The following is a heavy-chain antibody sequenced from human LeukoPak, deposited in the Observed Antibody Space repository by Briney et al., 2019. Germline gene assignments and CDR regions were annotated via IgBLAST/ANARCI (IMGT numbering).Heavy chain of an antibody. CDR1: GFTFSNYW. V-gene: IGHV3-7*01. CDR3: VSTATFDY. CDR2: IKQDGSEK. D-gene: IGHD2-21*02. Sequence: GGSLRLSCAASGFTFSNYWMSWVRQALGKGLEWVANIKQDGSEKNYVDSVKGRFTISRDNGKNSLYLQMNSLRAEDTALYYCVSTATFDYWGQGALVTVPS. J-gene: IGHJ4*02.